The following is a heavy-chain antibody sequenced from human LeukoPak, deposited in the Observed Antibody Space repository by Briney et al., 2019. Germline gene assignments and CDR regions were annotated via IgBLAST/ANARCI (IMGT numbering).Heavy chain of an antibody. CDR1: GGSISSYY. V-gene: IGHV4-59*12. CDR2: IYYSGST. Sequence: SETLSLTCTVSGGSISSYYWSWIRQPPGKGLEWIGYIYYSGSTNYNPSLKSRVTMSVDTSKNQFSLKLSSVTAADTAVYYCARTRDYYDSSGYYDWFDPWGQGTLVTVSS. CDR3: ARTRDYYDSSGYYDWFDP. D-gene: IGHD3-22*01. J-gene: IGHJ5*02.